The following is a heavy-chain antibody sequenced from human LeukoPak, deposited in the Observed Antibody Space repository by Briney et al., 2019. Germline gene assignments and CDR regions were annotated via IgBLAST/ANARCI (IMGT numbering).Heavy chain of an antibody. CDR2: IYYSGST. J-gene: IGHJ3*02. V-gene: IGHV4-59*01. CDR3: ARGSGSLSFDI. D-gene: IGHD1-26*01. CDR1: GGSISSYY. Sequence: PSETLSLICTVSGGSISSYYWSWIRQPPGKGLEWIGYIYYSGSTNYNPSLKSRVTISVDTSKNQFSLKLSSVTAADTAVYYCARGSGSLSFDIWGQGTMVTVSS.